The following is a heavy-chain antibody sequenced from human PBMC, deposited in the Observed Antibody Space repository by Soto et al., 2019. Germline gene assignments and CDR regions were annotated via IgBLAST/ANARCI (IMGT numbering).Heavy chain of an antibody. Sequence: ASVKVSCKASGGTFSSYGISWVRQAPGQGLEWMGGIITIFGTANYAQKFQGRVTITADESTSTAYLELSSLRSEDTAVYYCASHYFDSSDYFPAEYFQHWGQGTLVTVSS. D-gene: IGHD3-22*01. CDR2: IITIFGTA. CDR3: ASHYFDSSDYFPAEYFQH. V-gene: IGHV1-69*13. J-gene: IGHJ1*01. CDR1: GGTFSSYG.